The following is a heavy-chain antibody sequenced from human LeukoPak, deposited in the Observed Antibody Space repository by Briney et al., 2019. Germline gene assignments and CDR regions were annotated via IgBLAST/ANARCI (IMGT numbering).Heavy chain of an antibody. CDR2: ISSSSSYT. D-gene: IGHD2-21*02. J-gene: IGHJ5*02. Sequence: GGSLRFSGAASGFTFSDYYMSWIRRAPGKGLDWVSYISSSSSYTNYADSVKGRFTISRDNAKNSLYLQMNSLRAEDTAVYYCARSNGGDCFHCLRWFDPWGQGTLVTVSS. V-gene: IGHV3-11*03. CDR1: GFTFSDYY. CDR3: ARSNGGDCFHCLRWFDP.